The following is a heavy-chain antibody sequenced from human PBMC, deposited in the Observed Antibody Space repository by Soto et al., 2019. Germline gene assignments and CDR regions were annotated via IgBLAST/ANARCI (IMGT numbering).Heavy chain of an antibody. Sequence: ALRLSCAASGFTFSSYAMSWVRQAPGKGLEWVSAISGSGGSTYYADSVKGRFTISRDNSKNTLYLQMNSLRAEDTAVYYCAKDREGITMTGLIDYWGQGTLVTVSS. J-gene: IGHJ4*02. V-gene: IGHV3-23*01. CDR1: GFTFSSYA. CDR2: ISGSGGST. CDR3: AKDREGITMTGLIDY. D-gene: IGHD3-22*01.